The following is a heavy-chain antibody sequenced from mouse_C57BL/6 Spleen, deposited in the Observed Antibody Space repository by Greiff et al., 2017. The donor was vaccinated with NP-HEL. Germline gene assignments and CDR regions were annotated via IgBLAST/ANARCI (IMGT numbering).Heavy chain of an antibody. Sequence: EVKLMESGGGLVKPGGSLKLSCAASGFTFSDYGMHWVRQAPEKGLEWVAYISSGSSTIYYADTVKGRFTISRDNAKNTLFLQMTSLRSEDTAMDYCARPGYEYDEAWFAYWGKGTLVTVSA. CDR1: GFTFSDYG. V-gene: IGHV5-17*01. J-gene: IGHJ3*01. CDR2: ISSGSSTI. CDR3: ARPGYEYDEAWFAY. D-gene: IGHD2-4*01.